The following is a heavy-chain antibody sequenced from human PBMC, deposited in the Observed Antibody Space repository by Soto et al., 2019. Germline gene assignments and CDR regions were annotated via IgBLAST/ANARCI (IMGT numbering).Heavy chain of an antibody. J-gene: IGHJ6*02. CDR2: IYYSGST. D-gene: IGHD2-2*01. CDR1: GGSISSYY. Sequence: SETQSLTCTVSGGSISSYYWSWIRQPPGKGLEWIGYIYYSGSTNYNPSLKSRVTISVDTSKNQFSLKLSSVTAADTAVYYCASGRGYCSSTSCYGGYSSSWYYYYGMDVWGQGTTVTV. CDR3: ASGRGYCSSTSCYGGYSSSWYYYYGMDV. V-gene: IGHV4-59*01.